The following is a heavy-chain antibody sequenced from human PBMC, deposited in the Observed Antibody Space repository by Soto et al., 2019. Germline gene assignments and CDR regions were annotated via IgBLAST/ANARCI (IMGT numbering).Heavy chain of an antibody. J-gene: IGHJ4*02. CDR3: ARDPGRDDFWSGYYTGGDY. CDR1: GVPFSSYA. Sequence: PGGSLRLSCAASGVPFSSYAMHWVRQAPGKGLEWVAVISYDGSNKYYADSVKGRFTISRGNSKNTLYLQMNSLRAEDTAVYYCARDPGRDDFWSGYYTGGDYWGQGTLVTVSS. V-gene: IGHV3-30-3*01. CDR2: ISYDGSNK. D-gene: IGHD3-3*01.